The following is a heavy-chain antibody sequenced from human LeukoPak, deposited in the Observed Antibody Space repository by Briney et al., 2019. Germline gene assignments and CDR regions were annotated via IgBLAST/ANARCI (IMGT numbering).Heavy chain of an antibody. CDR1: GYTFTSYD. CDR2: INPSLGIT. V-gene: IGHV1-46*01. CDR3: YREKMHNLRFDY. Sequence: ASVKVSCKASGYTFTSYDIRWVRQAPGQGLEWMGIINPSLGITSYAQKFQGRVTITTDKSTNTAYMELTSLRSEDTAVYYCYREKMHNLRFDYWGQGTLVTVSS. D-gene: IGHD1-14*01. J-gene: IGHJ4*02.